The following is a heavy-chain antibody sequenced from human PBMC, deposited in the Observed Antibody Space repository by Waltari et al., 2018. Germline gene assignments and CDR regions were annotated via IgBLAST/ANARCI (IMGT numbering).Heavy chain of an antibody. CDR3: ARGGAAVAGTGGDAFDI. Sequence: QVQLVQSGAEVKKPGSSVKVSCKASGGTFSSYAISWVRPATGQGIEWMGRLIPILGIANYAQKFQGRVTITADESTSTAYMELSSLRSEDTAVYYCARGGAAVAGTGGDAFDIWGQGTMVTVSS. CDR2: LIPILGIA. CDR1: GGTFSSYA. J-gene: IGHJ3*02. V-gene: IGHV1-69*04. D-gene: IGHD6-19*01.